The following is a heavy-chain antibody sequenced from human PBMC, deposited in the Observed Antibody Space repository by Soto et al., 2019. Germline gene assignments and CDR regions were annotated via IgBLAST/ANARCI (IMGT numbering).Heavy chain of an antibody. CDR3: ARALLWFGESRSYTPPFDY. J-gene: IGHJ4*02. D-gene: IGHD3-10*01. CDR1: GYTLTSYA. V-gene: IGHV1-3*01. CDR2: INAGNGNT. Sequence: ASVKVSCKASGYTLTSYAMHWVRQAPGQRLEWMGWINAGNGNTKYSQKFQGRVTITRDTSASTAYMELSSLRSEDTAVYYCARALLWFGESRSYTPPFDYWGQGTLVTVSS.